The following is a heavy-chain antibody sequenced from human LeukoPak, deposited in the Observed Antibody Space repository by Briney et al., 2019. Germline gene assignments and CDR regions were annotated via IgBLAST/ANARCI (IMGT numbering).Heavy chain of an antibody. CDR2: IYPGDAET. J-gene: IGHJ4*02. CDR1: GYSFTSYW. Sequence: GEPLKISSKGSGYSFTSYWIGWVRHMPGKGLEWMGIIYPGDAETRYRPSFQGQVTITADKSISTAYVQWRSLKASDTAMYYCTRHVDSSGWPHIDYWGEGTLVTVSS. CDR3: TRHVDSSGWPHIDY. D-gene: IGHD6-19*01. V-gene: IGHV5-51*01.